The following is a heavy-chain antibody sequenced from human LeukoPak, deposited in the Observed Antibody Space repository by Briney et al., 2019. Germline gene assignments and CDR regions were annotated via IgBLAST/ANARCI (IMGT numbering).Heavy chain of an antibody. CDR2: INHSGDT. D-gene: IGHD4-11*01. V-gene: IGHV4-34*01. Sequence: SEALSLTCAVYGGAFSGYYWSWIRQPPGKGLEWIGEINHSGDTKYNPSLKSRVSMSVDVSKDQFSLKLTSLTAADTAVYYCARGSRNYNNYEGADYWGQGTLVTVSS. J-gene: IGHJ4*02. CDR1: GGAFSGYY. CDR3: ARGSRNYNNYEGADY.